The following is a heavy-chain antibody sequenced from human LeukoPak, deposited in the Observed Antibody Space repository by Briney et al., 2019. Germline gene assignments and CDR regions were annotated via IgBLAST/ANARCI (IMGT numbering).Heavy chain of an antibody. J-gene: IGHJ4*02. Sequence: GGSLRLSCAASGFTFSSYWMHWVRQAPGKGLVGVSRINTDGSSTSYADSVKGRFTISRDNAKNSLYLQMNSLRAEDTAVYYCASPLGGLSGLEPDFDYWGQGTLVTVSS. CDR3: ASPLGGLSGLEPDFDY. CDR1: GFTFSSYW. V-gene: IGHV3-74*01. CDR2: INTDGSST. D-gene: IGHD1-1*01.